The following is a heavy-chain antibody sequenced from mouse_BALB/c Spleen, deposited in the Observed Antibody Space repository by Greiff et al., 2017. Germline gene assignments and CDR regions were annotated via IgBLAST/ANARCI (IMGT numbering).Heavy chain of an antibody. CDR2: IDPANGNT. CDR3: ASPYGNYAWFAY. J-gene: IGHJ3*01. CDR1: GFNIKDTY. Sequence: VQLQQSGAELVKPGVSVKLSCTASGFNIKDTYMHWVKQRPEQGLEWVGRIDPANGNTKYDPKFQGKATITADTSSNTAYLQLSSLTSEDTAVYYCASPYGNYAWFAYWGQGTLVTVSA. D-gene: IGHD2-10*02. V-gene: IGHV14-3*02.